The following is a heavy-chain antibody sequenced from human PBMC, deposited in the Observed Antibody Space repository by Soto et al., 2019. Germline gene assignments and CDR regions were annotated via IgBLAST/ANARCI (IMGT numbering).Heavy chain of an antibody. CDR3: ARGLWSGSTYYYFDF. V-gene: IGHV4-39*01. CDR1: GGSISSSSYY. Sequence: SETLSLTCTVSGGSISSSSYYWGWIRQPPGKGLEWIGSIYYSGSTYYNPSLKSRVTISVDTSKNQFSLQLSSVTAADTAVFYCARGLWSGSTYYYFDFWGPGALVTVS. CDR2: IYYSGST. D-gene: IGHD3-3*01. J-gene: IGHJ4*02.